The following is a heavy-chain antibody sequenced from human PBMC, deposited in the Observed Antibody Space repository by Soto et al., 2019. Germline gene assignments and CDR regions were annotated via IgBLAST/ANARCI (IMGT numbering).Heavy chain of an antibody. CDR3: ARTTLVGATTVDY. Sequence: SETLSLTCTVSGGSVSSGSYYWSWIRQPPGKGLEWIGYIYYSGSTNYNPSLKSRVTISVDTSKNQFSLKLSSVTAADTAVYYCARTTLVGATTVDYWGQGTLVTVSS. D-gene: IGHD1-26*01. CDR1: GGSVSSGSYY. CDR2: IYYSGST. V-gene: IGHV4-61*01. J-gene: IGHJ4*02.